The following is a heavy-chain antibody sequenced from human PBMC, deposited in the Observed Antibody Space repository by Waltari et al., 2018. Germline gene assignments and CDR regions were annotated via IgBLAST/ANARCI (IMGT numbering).Heavy chain of an antibody. D-gene: IGHD1-20*01. CDR3: ASPRYSWDYYYYGMDV. Sequence: EVQLVESGGDFVQPGGSLRLSCVASGFTFNSYSMNWVRQAPGKGLEWVSYINSVSSIIYYADSVKGRFTISRDNAKSSLFLQMNSLRAEDTAVYYCASPRYSWDYYYYGMDVWGQGTTVTVSS. V-gene: IGHV3-48*01. CDR2: INSVSSII. CDR1: GFTFNSYS. J-gene: IGHJ6*02.